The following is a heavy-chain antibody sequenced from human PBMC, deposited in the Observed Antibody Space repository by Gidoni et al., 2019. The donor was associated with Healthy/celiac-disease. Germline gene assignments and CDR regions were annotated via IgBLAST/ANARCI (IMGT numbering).Heavy chain of an antibody. CDR1: GFTFSSYG. CDR2: IWYDGSNK. J-gene: IGHJ4*02. CDR3: ARADDYGDYYADY. Sequence: QVQLVESGGGVVQPGRSLTPSCAASGFTFSSYGMHWVRQAPGKGLGWVAVIWYDGSNKYYADSVKGRFTISRDNSKNTLYLQMNGLRAEDTAVYYCARADDYGDYYADYWGQGTLVTVSS. V-gene: IGHV3-33*01. D-gene: IGHD4-17*01.